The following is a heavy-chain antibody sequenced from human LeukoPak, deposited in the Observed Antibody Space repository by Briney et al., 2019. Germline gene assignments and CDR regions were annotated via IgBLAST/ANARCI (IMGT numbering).Heavy chain of an antibody. J-gene: IGHJ4*02. CDR1: GGTFSSYA. D-gene: IGHD6-19*01. CDR3: ARDGGYSSGWPPAD. CDR2: IIPIFGIA. Sequence: ASVKVSCKASGGTFSSYAISWVRQAPGQGLEWVGRIIPIFGIANYAQKFQGRVTITADKSTSTAYMELSSLRSEDTAVYYCARDGGYSSGWPPADWGQGTLVTVSS. V-gene: IGHV1-69*04.